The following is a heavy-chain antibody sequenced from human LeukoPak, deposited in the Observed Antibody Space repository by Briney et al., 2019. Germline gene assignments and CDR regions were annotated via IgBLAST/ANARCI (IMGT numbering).Heavy chain of an antibody. CDR1: GYTFTGYY. J-gene: IGHJ4*02. Sequence: RASVKVSCKASGYTFTGYYMHWVRQAPGQGLEWMGWINPNSGYTRYEQKLQGRVTMTTDTSITTAYMELSRLRSDDTAAYYCARDPTFDYWGQGTLLTVSS. CDR2: INPNSGYT. CDR3: ARDPTFDY. V-gene: IGHV1-2*02.